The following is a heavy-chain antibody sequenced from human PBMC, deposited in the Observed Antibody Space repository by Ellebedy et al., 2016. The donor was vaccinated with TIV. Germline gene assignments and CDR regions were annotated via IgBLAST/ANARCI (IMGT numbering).Heavy chain of an antibody. J-gene: IGHJ4*02. CDR3: ARDRVRYYDSNGYYSAFDY. D-gene: IGHD3-22*01. CDR2: INPSRFTT. V-gene: IGHV1-46*01. CDR1: GYTFTDYY. Sequence: ASVKVSXXTSGYTFTDYYIHWVRQAPGQGLEWMGIINPSRFTTSYAQKFLGRVTMTRDTSTSTVYMELGSLRSEDTAVYYCARDRVRYYDSNGYYSAFDYWGQGTLVTVSS.